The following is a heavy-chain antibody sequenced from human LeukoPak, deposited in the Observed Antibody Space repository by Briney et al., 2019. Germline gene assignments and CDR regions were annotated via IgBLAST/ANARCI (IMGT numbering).Heavy chain of an antibody. CDR2: ISSSSSTI. Sequence: GGSLRLSCAASGFTFSSYGMNWVRQAPGKGLEWVSYISSSSSTIYYADSVKGRFTISRDNAKNSLYLQMNSLRAEDTAVYYCARHGPPGAYYDYVWESYRHDPFDYWGQGTLVTVSS. D-gene: IGHD3-16*02. CDR1: GFTFSSYG. J-gene: IGHJ4*02. V-gene: IGHV3-48*01. CDR3: ARHGPPGAYYDYVWESYRHDPFDY.